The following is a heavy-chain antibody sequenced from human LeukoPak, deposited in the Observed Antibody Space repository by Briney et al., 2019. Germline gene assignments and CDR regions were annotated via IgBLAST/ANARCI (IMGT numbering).Heavy chain of an antibody. Sequence: ASVTVSFTASGYTFTVYYMHWVRQAPGQGLEWMGWINPNSGGTNYAQKFQGRVTMTRDTSISTAYMELSRLKSDDRGVYYCARIYDSSGTDYWGQGTLVTVSS. CDR2: INPNSGGT. CDR3: ARIYDSSGTDY. D-gene: IGHD3-22*01. CDR1: GYTFTVYY. V-gene: IGHV1-2*02. J-gene: IGHJ4*02.